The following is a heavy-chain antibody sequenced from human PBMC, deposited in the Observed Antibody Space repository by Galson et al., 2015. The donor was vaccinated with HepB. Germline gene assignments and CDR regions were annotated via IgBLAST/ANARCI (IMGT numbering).Heavy chain of an antibody. CDR2: ISSSGNTI. D-gene: IGHD6-19*01. CDR3: AREKYISGWSEYYFDY. V-gene: IGHV3-48*03. CDR1: GFTFSSYE. Sequence: SLRLSCAASGFTFSSYEMNWVRQAPGKGLDWVSYISSSGNTIYYADSVKGRFTISRDNAKNSLYLQMNSLRAEDTAVYYCAREKYISGWSEYYFDYWGQGKLVTVSS. J-gene: IGHJ4*02.